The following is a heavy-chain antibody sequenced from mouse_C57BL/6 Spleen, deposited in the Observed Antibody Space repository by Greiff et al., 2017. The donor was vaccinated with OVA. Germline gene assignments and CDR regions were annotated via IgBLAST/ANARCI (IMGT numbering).Heavy chain of an antibody. CDR1: GYTFTDYY. D-gene: IGHD1-1*01. CDR3: LYGFDY. CDR2: INPNNGGT. V-gene: IGHV1-26*01. Sequence: VQLQQSGPELVKPGASVKISCKASGYTFTDYYMNWVKQSHGKSLEWIGDINPNNGGTSYNQKFKGKATLTVDKSSSTAYMELRSLTSEDSAVYYCLYGFDYWGQGTTLTVSS. J-gene: IGHJ2*01.